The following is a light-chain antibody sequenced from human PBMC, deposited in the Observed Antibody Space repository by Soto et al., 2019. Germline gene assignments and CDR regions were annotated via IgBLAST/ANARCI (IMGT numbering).Light chain of an antibody. CDR2: DVT. V-gene: IGLV2-11*01. CDR3: YSYAGSDTFYV. CDR1: SSDVGGYNR. J-gene: IGLJ1*01. Sequence: QSALTQPRSVSGSPGQSVTISCTGTSSDVGGYNRVSWYQQLPGKAPKLIIYDVTERSSGVPDRFSGSKSGNTASLAISGLQTEDEADYYCYSYAGSDTFYVFGPGTKLTVL.